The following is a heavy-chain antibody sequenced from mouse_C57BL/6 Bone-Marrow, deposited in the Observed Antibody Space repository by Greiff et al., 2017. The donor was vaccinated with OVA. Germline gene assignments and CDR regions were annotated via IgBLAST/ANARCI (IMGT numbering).Heavy chain of an antibody. CDR1: GYTFTSYW. Sequence: QVQLQQPGAELVKPGASVKLSCKASGYTFTSYWMHWVKQRPGQGLEWIGMINPNSGSTNYTEKFKSKATLTVDKSSSTSYMKLSSLTSEDSAVYYCARGVYAIDYWGQGTSVTVSS. CDR3: ARGVYAIDY. J-gene: IGHJ4*01. CDR2: INPNSGST. V-gene: IGHV1-64*01.